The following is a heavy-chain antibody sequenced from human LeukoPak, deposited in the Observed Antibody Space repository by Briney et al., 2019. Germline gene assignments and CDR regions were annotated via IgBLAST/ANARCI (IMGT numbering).Heavy chain of an antibody. Sequence: GGSLRLSCAASGFTFSSYSMHWVRQAPGKGLVWVSRINSDGSSTSYADSVKGRFTISRDNAKNTLYLQMNSLRAEDTAVYYCARDSITIFGVVMYYYVDVWGKGTTVTVSS. D-gene: IGHD3-3*01. V-gene: IGHV3-74*01. J-gene: IGHJ6*03. CDR2: INSDGSST. CDR1: GFTFSSYS. CDR3: ARDSITIFGVVMYYYVDV.